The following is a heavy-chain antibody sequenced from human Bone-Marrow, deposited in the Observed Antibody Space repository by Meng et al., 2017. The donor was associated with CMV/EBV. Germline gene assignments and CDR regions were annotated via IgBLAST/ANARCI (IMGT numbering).Heavy chain of an antibody. V-gene: IGHV3-74*01. CDR1: GFTFSSYW. CDR3: ARGGPCSNGVCSDYGLDV. J-gene: IGHJ6*02. Sequence: GESLKISCAASGFTFSSYWMHWVRQAPGKGLEWVSRINSDGNSTTYADSVKGRFTISRDNAKNSLYLQMNSLRAEDTAVYYCARGGPCSNGVCSDYGLDVWGQGTTVTVSS. CDR2: INSDGNST. D-gene: IGHD2-8*01.